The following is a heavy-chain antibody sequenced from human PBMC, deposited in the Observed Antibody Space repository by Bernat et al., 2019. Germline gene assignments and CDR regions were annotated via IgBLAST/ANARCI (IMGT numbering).Heavy chain of an antibody. Sequence: QVQLVQSGAEVKKPGSSVKVSCKASGGTFSSYTISWVRQAPGQGLEWMGRIIPILGIANYAQKFQGRVTITADKSTSTAYMELSSLRSEDTAVYYCAIIDGGNWAWAFDIWGQGTMVTVSS. CDR1: GGTFSSYT. V-gene: IGHV1-69*02. CDR3: AIIDGGNWAWAFDI. D-gene: IGHD2-15*01. CDR2: IIPILGIA. J-gene: IGHJ3*02.